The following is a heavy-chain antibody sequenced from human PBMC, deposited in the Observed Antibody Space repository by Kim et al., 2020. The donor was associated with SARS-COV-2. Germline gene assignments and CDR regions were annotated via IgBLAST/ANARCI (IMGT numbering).Heavy chain of an antibody. CDR3: ARDLRLYYYGSGILVDYGMDV. V-gene: IGHV1-69*13. CDR2: IIPIFGTA. Sequence: SVKVSCKASGGTFSSYAISWVRQAPGQGLEWMGGIIPIFGTANYAQKFQGRVTITADESTSTAYMELSSLRSEDTAVYYCARDLRLYYYGSGILVDYGMDVWGKGTTVTVSS. CDR1: GGTFSSYA. D-gene: IGHD3-10*01. J-gene: IGHJ6*04.